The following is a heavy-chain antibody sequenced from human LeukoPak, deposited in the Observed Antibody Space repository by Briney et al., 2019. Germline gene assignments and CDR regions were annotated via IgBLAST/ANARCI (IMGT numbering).Heavy chain of an antibody. Sequence: GGSLRLSCAASGFTFYDYAMHWVRQAPGKGLEWVSGISWNSGSIGYADSVKGRFTISRDNAKNSLYLQMNSLRAEDTALYYCAKDNGYDILTGYYDYWGQGTLVTVSS. CDR1: GFTFYDYA. J-gene: IGHJ4*02. CDR3: AKDNGYDILTGYYDY. CDR2: ISWNSGSI. V-gene: IGHV3-9*01. D-gene: IGHD3-9*01.